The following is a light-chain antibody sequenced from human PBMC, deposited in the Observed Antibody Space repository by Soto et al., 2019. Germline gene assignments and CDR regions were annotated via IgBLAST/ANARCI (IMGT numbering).Light chain of an antibody. J-gene: IGKJ3*01. Sequence: IQMTQSPSSVSASVGDTVTLSCQTSHGVSGWLAWYQQIPGKAPTLLIYTVSNLQSGVPSRFSGSGSGTDFSLTITNLQPEDFATYFCQQGKTFPFTFGPGNKVEVK. CDR2: TVS. CDR1: HGVSGW. CDR3: QQGKTFPFT. V-gene: IGKV1-12*01.